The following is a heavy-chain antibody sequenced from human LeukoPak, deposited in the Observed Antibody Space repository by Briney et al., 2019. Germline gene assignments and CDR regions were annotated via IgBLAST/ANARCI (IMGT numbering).Heavy chain of an antibody. CDR2: IYSSGST. V-gene: IGHV4-4*07. J-gene: IGHJ3*02. D-gene: IGHD3-22*01. CDR1: VGSISSYY. CDR3: ARDRYYDTSVTDAFDI. Sequence: SETLSLTCTVSVGSISSYYWSWIRQPAGKGREWIGRIYSSGSTNYNPSLKSRVTMSVDTSKNQFSLTLSSVTAADTAAYYCARDRYYDTSVTDAFDIWGQGTMVTVSS.